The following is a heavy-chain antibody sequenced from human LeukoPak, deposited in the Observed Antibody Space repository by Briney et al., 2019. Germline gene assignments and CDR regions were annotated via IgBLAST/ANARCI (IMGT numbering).Heavy chain of an antibody. J-gene: IGHJ3*02. D-gene: IGHD3-3*01. V-gene: IGHV3-30*03. Sequence: GGSLRLSCAASGFTYSSYGMHWVRQAPGKGLEWVAVISYDGSNKYYADSVKGRFTISRDNSKNTLYLQMNSLRAEDTAVYYCARESGSLFWSGSPDAFDIWGQGTMVTVSS. CDR1: GFTYSSYG. CDR2: ISYDGSNK. CDR3: ARESGSLFWSGSPDAFDI.